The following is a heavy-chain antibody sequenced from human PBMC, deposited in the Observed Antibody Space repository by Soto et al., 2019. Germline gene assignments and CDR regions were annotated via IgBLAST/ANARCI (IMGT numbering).Heavy chain of an antibody. CDR1: GYTFTSYG. J-gene: IGHJ6*03. CDR3: GRGRYCSSTSCYPIQTSNYYYYYMDV. V-gene: IGHV1-18*01. CDR2: ISAYNGNT. Sequence: GASVKVSCKASGYTFTSYGISWVRQAPGQGLEWMGWISAYNGNTNYAQKLQGRVTMTTDTSTSTAYMELRSLRSDDTAVYYCGRGRYCSSTSCYPIQTSNYYYYYMDVWGKGTTVTVSS. D-gene: IGHD2-2*01.